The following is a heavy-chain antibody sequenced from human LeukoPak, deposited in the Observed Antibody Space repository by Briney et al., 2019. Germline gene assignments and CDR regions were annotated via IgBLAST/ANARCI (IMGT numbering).Heavy chain of an antibody. CDR2: IYYTGGT. J-gene: IGHJ4*02. CDR3: ARDQGYDFWSGYSAYDH. D-gene: IGHD3-3*01. CDR1: GGSISNYY. Sequence: SETLSLTCTVSGGSISNYYWSWIRQAPGRGLEWIGYIYYTGGTKYNPSLKSRATISVDTSNNQLSLKLRSVTAADTAIYYCARDQGYDFWSGYSAYDHWGQGTLVTVSS. V-gene: IGHV4-59*01.